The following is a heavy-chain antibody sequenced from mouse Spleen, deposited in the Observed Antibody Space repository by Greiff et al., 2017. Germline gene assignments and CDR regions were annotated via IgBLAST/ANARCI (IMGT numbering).Heavy chain of an antibody. CDR1: GFTFSSYA. CDR2: ISSGGGNT. Sequence: EVQVVESGGGLVKLGGSLKLSCAASGFTFSSYAMSWVRQTPEKRLEWVATISSGGGNTYYPDSVKGRFTISRDNAKNTLYLQMSSLKSEDTAMYYCARQLITTVMDYWGQGTSVTVSS. D-gene: IGHD1-2*01. J-gene: IGHJ4*01. V-gene: IGHV5-9-3*01. CDR3: ARQLITTVMDY.